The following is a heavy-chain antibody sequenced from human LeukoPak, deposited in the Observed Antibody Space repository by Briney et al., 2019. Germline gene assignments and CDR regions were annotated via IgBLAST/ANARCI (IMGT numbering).Heavy chain of an antibody. J-gene: IGHJ6*02. D-gene: IGHD3-22*01. V-gene: IGHV1-2*02. Sequence: ASVKVSCKASGYTFTGYYMHWVRQAPGQGLEWMGWINPNSGGTNYAQKFQGRVTMTRDTSTSTAYMELSRLRSDDTAVYYCAREYDSSGYSYYGMVVWGQGTTVTVSS. CDR3: AREYDSSGYSYYGMVV. CDR2: INPNSGGT. CDR1: GYTFTGYY.